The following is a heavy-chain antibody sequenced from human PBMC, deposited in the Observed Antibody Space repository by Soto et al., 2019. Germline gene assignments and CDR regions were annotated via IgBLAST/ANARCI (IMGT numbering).Heavy chain of an antibody. J-gene: IGHJ4*02. V-gene: IGHV4-30-4*01. Sequence: PSETLSLTCTVSGGSISSGDYYWSWIRQPPGKGLEWIGYIYYSGSTYYNPSLKSRVTISVDTSKNQFSLKLSSVTAADTAVYYCARAGGIAAAGTSYWGQGTLVTVSS. CDR2: IYYSGST. D-gene: IGHD6-13*01. CDR3: ARAGGIAAAGTSY. CDR1: GGSISSGDYY.